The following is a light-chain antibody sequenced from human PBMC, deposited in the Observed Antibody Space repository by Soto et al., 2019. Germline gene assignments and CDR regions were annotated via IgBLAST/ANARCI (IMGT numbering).Light chain of an antibody. Sequence: DIQMTQSPSTLSASVGDRVTITCRASQSISSWFAWYQQKPGKAPKLLIYKVSILESGVSSRFSGSGSGTEFTLTISSLQPDDFATYYCQQYMGYWTFGQGTKVEIK. V-gene: IGKV1-5*03. J-gene: IGKJ1*01. CDR1: QSISSW. CDR2: KVS. CDR3: QQYMGYWT.